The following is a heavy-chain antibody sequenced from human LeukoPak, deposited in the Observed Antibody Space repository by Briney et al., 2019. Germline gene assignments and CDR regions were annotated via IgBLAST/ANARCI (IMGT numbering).Heavy chain of an antibody. V-gene: IGHV3-23*01. D-gene: IGHD3-3*01. Sequence: GGSLRLSCAASGFIFSSYAMSWVRQAPGKGLEWVSGISGIGGSTYYADSVKGRFTMSRDNSKNTLYLQMNSLRTEDTAVYYCAKDQVVITYYDFWSGYYGGEIDYWGQGTLVTVSS. CDR3: AKDQVVITYYDFWSGYYGGEIDY. J-gene: IGHJ4*02. CDR2: ISGIGGST. CDR1: GFIFSSYA.